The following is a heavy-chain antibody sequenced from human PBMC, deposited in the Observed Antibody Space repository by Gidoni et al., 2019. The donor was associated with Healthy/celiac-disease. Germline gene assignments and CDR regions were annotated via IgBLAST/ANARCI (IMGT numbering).Heavy chain of an antibody. CDR1: GGSFSGYY. J-gene: IGHJ6*02. Sequence: QVQLQQWGAGLLKPSETLSLTCAVYGGSFSGYYWRWIRQPPGKGLEWIGEINHSGSTNYNPSLKSRVTISVDTSKNQFSLKLSSVTAADTAVYYCARGVRSGSYYTRPYYYYYGMDVWGQGTTVTVSS. D-gene: IGHD3-10*01. V-gene: IGHV4-34*01. CDR3: ARGVRSGSYYTRPYYYYYGMDV. CDR2: INHSGST.